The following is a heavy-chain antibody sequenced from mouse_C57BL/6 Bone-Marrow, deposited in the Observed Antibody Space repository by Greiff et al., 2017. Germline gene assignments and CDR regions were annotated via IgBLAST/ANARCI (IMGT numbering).Heavy chain of an antibody. CDR2: INPYNGDT. CDR3: ARSGGYSPFWYFDV. J-gene: IGHJ1*03. Sequence: VQLQQSGPELVKPGASVKISCKASGYSFTGYFMNWVMQSHGKSLEWIGRINPYNGDTFYNQKFKGKATLTVDKSSSTDHMELRSLTSEDSAVYYCARSGGYSPFWYFDVWGTGTTVTVSS. V-gene: IGHV1-20*01. D-gene: IGHD2-3*01. CDR1: GYSFTGYF.